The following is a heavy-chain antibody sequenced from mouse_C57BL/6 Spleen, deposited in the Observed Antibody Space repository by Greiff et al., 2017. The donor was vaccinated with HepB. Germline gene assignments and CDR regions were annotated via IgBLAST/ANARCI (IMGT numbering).Heavy chain of an antibody. CDR3: ARQNDYDGYFDV. V-gene: IGHV5-6*01. Sequence: EVMLVESGGDLVKPGGSLKLSCAASGFTFSSYGMSWVRQTPDKRLEWVATISSGGSYTYYPDSVKGRFTISRDNAKNTLYLQMISLKSEDTAMYYCARQNDYDGYFDVWGTGTTVTVSS. J-gene: IGHJ1*03. D-gene: IGHD2-4*01. CDR1: GFTFSSYG. CDR2: ISSGGSYT.